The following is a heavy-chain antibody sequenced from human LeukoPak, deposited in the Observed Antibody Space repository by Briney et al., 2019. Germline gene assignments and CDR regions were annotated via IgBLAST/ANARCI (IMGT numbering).Heavy chain of an antibody. D-gene: IGHD2-15*01. CDR1: GFTFSSYA. V-gene: IGHV3-23*01. Sequence: PGGSLRLSCAASGFTFSSYAMSWVRQAPGKGLEWVSAISGSGGSTYYADSVKGRFTISRDNSKNTLYLQMNSLRAEDTAVYYCAKDNCSGGSCYYMDVWGKGTTVTISS. CDR3: AKDNCSGGSCYYMDV. CDR2: ISGSGGST. J-gene: IGHJ6*03.